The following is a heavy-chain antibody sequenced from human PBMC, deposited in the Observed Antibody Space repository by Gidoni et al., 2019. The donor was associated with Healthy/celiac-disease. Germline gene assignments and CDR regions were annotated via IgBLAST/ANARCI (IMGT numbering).Heavy chain of an antibody. CDR3: ARDRGAGDFDY. CDR1: GFTFSSYA. CDR2: ISNVGSNK. Sequence: QVQLVESGGGVVQPGRSLRLSCAASGFTFSSYAMTLVRQAPGKGLEWVAVISNVGSNKYYADSVKGRFTISRDNSKNTLYLQMNSLRAEDTAVYYCARDRGAGDFDYWGQGTLVTVSS. D-gene: IGHD3-10*01. V-gene: IGHV3-30*04. J-gene: IGHJ4*02.